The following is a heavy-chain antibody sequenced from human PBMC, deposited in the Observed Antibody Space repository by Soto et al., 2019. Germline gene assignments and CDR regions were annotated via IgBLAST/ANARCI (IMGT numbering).Heavy chain of an antibody. CDR3: ARETFREYVAPNPNWFDP. D-gene: IGHD3-10*01. CDR1: GGTFSSYA. Sequence: QVQLVQSGAEVKKPGSSVKVSCKASGGTFSSYAISWVRQAPGQGLEWMGGIIPIFGTANYAQKFQGRVTITADESTSTAYMELSSLRSEDTAVYYCARETFREYVAPNPNWFDPWGQGTLVTVSS. V-gene: IGHV1-69*01. J-gene: IGHJ5*02. CDR2: IIPIFGTA.